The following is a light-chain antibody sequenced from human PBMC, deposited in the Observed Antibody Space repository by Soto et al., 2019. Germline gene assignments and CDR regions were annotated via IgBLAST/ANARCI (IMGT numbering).Light chain of an antibody. J-gene: IGKJ1*01. CDR2: HAS. V-gene: IGKV1-5*03. Sequence: DILMTQSPSTLSASVGDRVTITCRASQSISSWLAWYRQKPAEAPKLLIYHASNLETGVPSRFSGSGSGTEFTLTISSLQPDDFATYYCQQYKASSWTFGPGTKVEI. CDR3: QQYKASSWT. CDR1: QSISSW.